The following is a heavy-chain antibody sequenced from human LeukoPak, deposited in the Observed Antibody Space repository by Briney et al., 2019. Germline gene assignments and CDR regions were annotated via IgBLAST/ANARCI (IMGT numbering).Heavy chain of an antibody. J-gene: IGHJ6*02. CDR1: GYTFTGYY. D-gene: IGHD6-13*01. CDR3: ARGDRVKRMYSSSWYDYYYYGMDV. Sequence: ASVKVSCKASGYTFTGYYMHWVRQAPGQGLEWMGWINANSGGTNYAQKFQGRVTMTRDTSISTAYMELSRLRSDDTAVYYCARGDRVKRMYSSSWYDYYYYGMDVWGQGTTVTVSS. CDR2: INANSGGT. V-gene: IGHV1-2*02.